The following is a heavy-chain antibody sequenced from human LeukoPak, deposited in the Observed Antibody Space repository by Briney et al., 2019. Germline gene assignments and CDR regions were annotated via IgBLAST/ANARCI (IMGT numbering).Heavy chain of an antibody. CDR1: GFIFSNYA. CDR2: VNGSGNTT. Sequence: GGSLRLSCAASGFIFSNYAMSWVRQAPGKGPEWVSAVNGSGNTTYYADSVKGRFTISRDNSKNTMYLEMNSLRAEDTAVYYCAKDLRAVAGRGPFDYWGQGTLVTVSS. V-gene: IGHV3-23*01. D-gene: IGHD6-19*01. CDR3: AKDLRAVAGRGPFDY. J-gene: IGHJ4*02.